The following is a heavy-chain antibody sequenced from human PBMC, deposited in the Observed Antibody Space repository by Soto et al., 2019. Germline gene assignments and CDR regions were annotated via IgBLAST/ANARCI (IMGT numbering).Heavy chain of an antibody. CDR3: ASTGLRAVTTWYLDY. J-gene: IGHJ4*02. D-gene: IGHD4-17*01. V-gene: IGHV1-18*01. CDR2: ISAYNGNT. Sequence: QVQLVQSGAEVKKPGASVKVSCKASGYTFTSYGISWVRQAPGQGLEWMGWISAYNGNTNYAQKLQGRVTMTTDTPTSTAYMELRSLRSDDTAVYYCASTGLRAVTTWYLDYWGQGPLVTVSS. CDR1: GYTFTSYG.